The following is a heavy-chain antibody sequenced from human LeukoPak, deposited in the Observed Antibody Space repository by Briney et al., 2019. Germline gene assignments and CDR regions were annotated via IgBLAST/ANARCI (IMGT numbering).Heavy chain of an antibody. J-gene: IGHJ4*02. Sequence: GGSLRLSCAASGFTFSSYEMNWVRQAPGKGLEWVSYISSSGSTIYYADSVKGRFTISRDNSKNTLYLQMNSLRAEDTAVYYCASYNWDFLKDYWGQGTLVTVSS. CDR2: ISSSGSTI. V-gene: IGHV3-48*03. CDR1: GFTFSSYE. D-gene: IGHD2/OR15-2a*01. CDR3: ASYNWDFLKDY.